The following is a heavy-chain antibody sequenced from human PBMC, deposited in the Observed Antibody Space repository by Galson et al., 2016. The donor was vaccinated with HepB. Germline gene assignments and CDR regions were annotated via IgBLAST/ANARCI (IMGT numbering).Heavy chain of an antibody. CDR1: GYTFTNYG. Sequence: SCKASGYTFTNYGITWVRQAPGQGLEWAGWISAYNGNTNYAQKLKARVTMTTDTSTSTAYMELRSLRSDDTAVYYCSRGLSCTSGWFFDYWGQGTLVTVSS. CDR3: SRGLSCTSGWFFDY. V-gene: IGHV1-18*01. D-gene: IGHD6-19*01. J-gene: IGHJ4*02. CDR2: ISAYNGNT.